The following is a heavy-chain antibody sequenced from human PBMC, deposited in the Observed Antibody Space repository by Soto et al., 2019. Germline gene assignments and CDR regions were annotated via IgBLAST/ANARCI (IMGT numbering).Heavy chain of an antibody. Sequence: QVQLVQSGAEEKKPGASVKVSCKASGYTFTSYAMHWVRQAPEQRLECRGGINAGNGNTKYSQKFQGRVTITRDTAASTAYMELSGLRSEDTAVYYCARSIVVVTALDYWGQGTLVTVSS. J-gene: IGHJ4*02. CDR3: ARSIVVVTALDY. CDR2: INAGNGNT. V-gene: IGHV1-3*05. CDR1: GYTFTSYA. D-gene: IGHD2-21*02.